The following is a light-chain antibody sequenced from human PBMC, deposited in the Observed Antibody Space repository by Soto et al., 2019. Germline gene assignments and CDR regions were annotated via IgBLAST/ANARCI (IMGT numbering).Light chain of an antibody. Sequence: DIQMTQSPSSLSASVGDRVTITCQASQDISDYLNWYHQKPGKAPKFLIYDASYLETGVPSRFSGSGSGTDFTFTISSLQPEDIGTYYCHQYQSLPFTFGPGTTVDIK. CDR2: DAS. V-gene: IGKV1-33*01. CDR1: QDISDY. CDR3: HQYQSLPFT. J-gene: IGKJ3*01.